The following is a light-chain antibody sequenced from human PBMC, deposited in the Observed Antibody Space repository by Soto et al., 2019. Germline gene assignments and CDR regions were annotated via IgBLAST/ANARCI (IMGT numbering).Light chain of an antibody. CDR2: NTS. CDR1: QSVSSSY. Sequence: EIVLTQSPGTLSLSPGERVTLSCRASQSVSSSYLAWYQQKPGQAPRLLIYNTSSRATGIPDRFSGSGSGTDFTLTISRLEPEDFVLYYCQHYGSSPGTFGQGTKVEIK. CDR3: QHYGSSPGT. J-gene: IGKJ1*01. V-gene: IGKV3-20*01.